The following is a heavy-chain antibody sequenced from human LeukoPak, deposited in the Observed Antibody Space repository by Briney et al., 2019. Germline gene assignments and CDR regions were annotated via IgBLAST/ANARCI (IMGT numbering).Heavy chain of an antibody. Sequence: PGGSLRLSCAASGFTFSSYWMSWVRQAPGKGLEWVANIKQDGSEKYYVDSVKGRFTISRDNAKNSLYLQMNSLRAEDTAVYYCARVLVDYGDYGANDAFDIWGQGTMVTVSS. V-gene: IGHV3-7*01. J-gene: IGHJ3*02. D-gene: IGHD4-17*01. CDR3: ARVLVDYGDYGANDAFDI. CDR1: GFTFSSYW. CDR2: IKQDGSEK.